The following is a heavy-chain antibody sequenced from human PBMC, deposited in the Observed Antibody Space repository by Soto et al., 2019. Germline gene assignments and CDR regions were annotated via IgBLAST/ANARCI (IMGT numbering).Heavy chain of an antibody. Sequence: PSETLSLTCAVYGGAFSGYYWTWVRQTPGKGLEWIGEKEHGGSTTYNPSLQSRVSISLDLVRKQVSLKLTSVTAADTAVYYCARMGLHLGELSRNWFDPWGQGTLVTVSS. J-gene: IGHJ5*02. D-gene: IGHD3-16*02. CDR3: ARMGLHLGELSRNWFDP. CDR1: GGAFSGYY. CDR2: KEHGGST. V-gene: IGHV4-34*01.